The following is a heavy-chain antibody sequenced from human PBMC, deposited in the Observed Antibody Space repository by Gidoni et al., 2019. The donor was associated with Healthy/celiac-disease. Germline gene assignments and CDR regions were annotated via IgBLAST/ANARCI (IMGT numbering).Heavy chain of an antibody. CDR1: GFTFSSYA. J-gene: IGHJ6*03. CDR3: ARVGRRNHHHLCYMDV. V-gene: IGHV3-30-3*01. Sequence: QVQLVESGGGVVQPGSSGFTFSSYAMHWVRQAPGKGLEWVAVISYDGSNKYYADSVKGRFTISRDNSKNTLYLQMNSLRAEDTAVYYCARVGRRNHHHLCYMDVWGKGTTVTVSS. D-gene: IGHD1-1*01. CDR2: ISYDGSNK.